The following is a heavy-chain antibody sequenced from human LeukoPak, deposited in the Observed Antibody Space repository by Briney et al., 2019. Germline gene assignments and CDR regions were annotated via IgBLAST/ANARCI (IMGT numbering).Heavy chain of an antibody. J-gene: IGHJ4*02. Sequence: GGSLRLSCAASGFTFSSYSMNWVRQAPGKGLEWGSSISSSSSYIYYADSVKGRFTISRDNAKNSLYLQMNSLRAEDTAVYYCARDSRYYDSSGYYPQWGQGTLVTVSS. CDR1: GFTFSSYS. CDR2: ISSSSSYI. D-gene: IGHD3-22*01. V-gene: IGHV3-21*01. CDR3: ARDSRYYDSSGYYPQ.